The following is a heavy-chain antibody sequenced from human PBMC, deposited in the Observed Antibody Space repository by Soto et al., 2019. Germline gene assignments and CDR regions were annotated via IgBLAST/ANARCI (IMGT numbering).Heavy chain of an antibody. D-gene: IGHD2-8*01. CDR2: ISGSGGST. J-gene: IGHJ4*02. CDR3: AKSDIMGTYFDY. Sequence: GGSLRLSCAASGFTFSSYAMSWVRQAPGKGLEWVSAISGSGGSTYYADSVKGRFTISRDDSKNTLYLQMNSLRAEDTAVYYCAKSDIMGTYFDYWGQGTLVTVSS. CDR1: GFTFSSYA. V-gene: IGHV3-23*01.